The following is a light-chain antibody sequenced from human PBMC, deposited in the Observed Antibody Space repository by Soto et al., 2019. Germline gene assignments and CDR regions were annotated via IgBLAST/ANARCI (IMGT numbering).Light chain of an antibody. J-gene: IGKJ1*01. CDR3: QQYNNWPRT. V-gene: IGKV3-15*01. Sequence: IGMTQSPATLSASTGERATISCRASQGVSSYLAWYQQKPGQAPKLLIYGASTRDTGVPARFSGSGSGTEFTLTISSLQSEDFAIYYCQQYNNWPRTFGQGTKVEIK. CDR1: QGVSSY. CDR2: GAS.